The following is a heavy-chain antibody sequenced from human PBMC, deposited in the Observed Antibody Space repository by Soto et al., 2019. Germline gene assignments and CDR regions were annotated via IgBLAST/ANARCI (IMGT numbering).Heavy chain of an antibody. CDR2: ISTNNGNT. D-gene: IGHD6-19*01. CDR1: GYTFTSYG. V-gene: IGHV1-18*01. Sequence: GASVKVSCKASGYTFTSYGISWVRQAPGQGLEWMGWISTNNGNTNYAQKLQGRVTMTTDTSTSTAYMELRSPRSDDTAVYYCARVSSGWYYWFDPWGQGTLVTVSS. CDR3: ARVSSGWYYWFDP. J-gene: IGHJ5*02.